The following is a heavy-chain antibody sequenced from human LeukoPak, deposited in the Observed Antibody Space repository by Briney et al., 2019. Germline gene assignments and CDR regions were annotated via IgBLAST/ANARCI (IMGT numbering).Heavy chain of an antibody. D-gene: IGHD2-2*02. CDR1: GFTFSSFA. CDR3: ARDRPVGVPIAISYDLDS. V-gene: IGHV3-30*01. CDR2: ISSDGSNK. Sequence: PGTSLRLSCAASGFTFSSFAIHWVRQAPGKGLEWVAVISSDGSNKFYADSVRGRFTISRDNSKSTLNLQMNSLRPEDTAVYYCARDRPVGVPIAISYDLDSWGQGTLVSVSS. J-gene: IGHJ4*02.